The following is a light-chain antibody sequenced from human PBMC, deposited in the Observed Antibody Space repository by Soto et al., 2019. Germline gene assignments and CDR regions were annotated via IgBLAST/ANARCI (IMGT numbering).Light chain of an antibody. Sequence: DIQMTQSPATLSASVGDRVTITCRASQSISDWLAWYQQRSGKAPKLLIYKASSLQSGVPPRFSGSGSGTEFTLTISSLQPDDFATDYLQQYNRFPHTFGQGTKLEIK. J-gene: IGKJ2*01. CDR3: QQYNRFPHT. V-gene: IGKV1-5*03. CDR1: QSISDW. CDR2: KAS.